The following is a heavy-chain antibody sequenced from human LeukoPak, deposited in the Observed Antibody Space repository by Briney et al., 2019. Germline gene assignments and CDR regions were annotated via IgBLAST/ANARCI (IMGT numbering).Heavy chain of an antibody. V-gene: IGHV3-7*01. CDR1: GFTFSTYW. CDR2: IKQDGSEK. CDR3: ARDSAGNDY. D-gene: IGHD6-13*01. J-gene: IGHJ4*02. Sequence: GGSLRLSCAASGFTFSTYWMSWVRQAPGKGLEWVANIKQDGSEKYNVDSVKGRFTISRDNAKNSLYLQMNSLRAEDTAMYYCARDSAGNDYWGQGTLVTVSS.